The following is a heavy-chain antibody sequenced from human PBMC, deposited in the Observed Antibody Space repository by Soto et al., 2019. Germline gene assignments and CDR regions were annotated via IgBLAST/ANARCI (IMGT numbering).Heavy chain of an antibody. Sequence: QVQLVQSGAEVKKPGASVKVSCKASGYTFTSYYMHWVRQAPGQGLEWMGIINPSGGSTSYAQKFQGRVTMNRDTSTSTVYMELSSLRSEDTAVYYCARDRITMVRGISGAFDIWGQGTMVTVSS. V-gene: IGHV1-46*01. D-gene: IGHD3-10*01. CDR1: GYTFTSYY. CDR3: ARDRITMVRGISGAFDI. CDR2: INPSGGST. J-gene: IGHJ3*02.